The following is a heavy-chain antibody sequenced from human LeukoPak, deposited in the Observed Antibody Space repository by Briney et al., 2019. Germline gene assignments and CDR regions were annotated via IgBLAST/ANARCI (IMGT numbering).Heavy chain of an antibody. CDR2: IKGDGTFT. CDR1: GFTFSNYW. V-gene: IGHV3-74*01. CDR3: VRDGDDCNFDY. J-gene: IGHJ4*02. D-gene: IGHD5-24*01. Sequence: GGSLRLSCAASGFTFSNYWMHWVRQAPGKGLVWVSRIKGDGTFTNYADSVKGRFTISRDNAKYTLYLQMHSLRAEDTAIYYCVRDGDDCNFDYWGQGSLVTVSS.